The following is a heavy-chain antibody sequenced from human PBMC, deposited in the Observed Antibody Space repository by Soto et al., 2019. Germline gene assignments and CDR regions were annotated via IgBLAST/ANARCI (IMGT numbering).Heavy chain of an antibody. CDR1: GFTFSSYG. CDR3: ARTSGYYLYDY. Sequence: PGGSLRLSCAASGFTFSSYGMHWVRQAPGKGLEWVAVISYDGSNKYYADSVKGRFTISRDNSKNTLYLQMNSLRSEDTAVYYCARTSGYYLYDYWGQGTLVTVSS. V-gene: IGHV3-30*03. D-gene: IGHD3-22*01. J-gene: IGHJ4*02. CDR2: ISYDGSNK.